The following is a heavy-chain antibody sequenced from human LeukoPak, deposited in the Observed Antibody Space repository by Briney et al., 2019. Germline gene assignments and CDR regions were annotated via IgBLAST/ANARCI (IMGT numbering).Heavy chain of an antibody. CDR3: ARGGYSSSWYHFDY. CDR2: IYSGGTT. CDR1: GFTVSSNY. J-gene: IGHJ4*02. Sequence: TGGSLRLSCAASGFTVSSNYMSWVRQAPRKGLEWVSVIYSGGTTNYADSVKGRFTISRDNSKNTLFLQMNSLRAEDTAVYYCARGGYSSSWYHFDYWGQGTLVTVSS. V-gene: IGHV3-53*01. D-gene: IGHD6-13*01.